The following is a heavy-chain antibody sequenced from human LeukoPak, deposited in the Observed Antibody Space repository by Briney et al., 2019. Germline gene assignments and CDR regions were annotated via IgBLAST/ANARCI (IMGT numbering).Heavy chain of an antibody. D-gene: IGHD3-16*01. V-gene: IGHV4-38-2*02. Sequence: KSSETLSLTCTVSGHSISTGYYWGWIRQPPGKGLEWIGSIYHSGSTYYNPSLKSRVTISVDTSKNQFSLKLSSVTAADTAVYYCARGIPWGSGDYWGQGTLVTVSS. CDR2: IYHSGST. CDR3: ARGIPWGSGDY. CDR1: GHSISTGYY. J-gene: IGHJ4*02.